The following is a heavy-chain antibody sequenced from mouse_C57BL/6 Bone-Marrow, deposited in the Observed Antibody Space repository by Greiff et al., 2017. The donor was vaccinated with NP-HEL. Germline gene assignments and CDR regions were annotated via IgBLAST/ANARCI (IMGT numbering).Heavy chain of an antibody. CDR1: GFTFSDYY. CDR2: INYDGSST. CDR3: ARALYYYGSSYWYFDV. Sequence: EVQLQESEGGLVQPGSSMKLSCTASGFTFSDYYMAWVRQVPEKGLEWVANINYDGSSTYYLDSLKSRFIISRDNAKNILYLQMSSLKSEDTATYYCARALYYYGSSYWYFDVWGTGTTVTVSS. D-gene: IGHD1-1*01. J-gene: IGHJ1*03. V-gene: IGHV5-16*01.